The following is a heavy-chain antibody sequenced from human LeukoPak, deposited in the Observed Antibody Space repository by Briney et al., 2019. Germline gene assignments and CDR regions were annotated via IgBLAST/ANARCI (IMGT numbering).Heavy chain of an antibody. CDR3: ARSPREYYYGSGFDY. CDR1: GYSFTSYW. J-gene: IGHJ4*02. D-gene: IGHD3-10*01. Sequence: PGESLKISCKGSGYSFTSYWIGWVRQMPGKGLEWMGIIYPGDSDTRYSPSFQGQVTISADKSISTAYLQWSSLKASDTAMYYCARSPREYYYGSGFDYWGQGTLVTVSS. CDR2: IYPGDSDT. V-gene: IGHV5-51*01.